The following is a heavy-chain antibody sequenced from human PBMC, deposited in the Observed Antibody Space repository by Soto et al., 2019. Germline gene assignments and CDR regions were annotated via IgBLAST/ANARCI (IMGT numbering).Heavy chain of an antibody. CDR3: TTDCCGGRYYPGASYSYYGMDV. J-gene: IGHJ6*02. CDR1: GFSFNIAW. D-gene: IGHD2-15*01. CDR2: IKSKTYGGTA. Sequence: PGGSLRLSCAASGFSFNIAWMSWVRQAPGKGLEWVGRIKSKTYGGTADYAAPVKGRFTISRDDSATTLFLHMNSLKTEDTGVYYCTTDCCGGRYYPGASYSYYGMDVWGPGTTVTVSS. V-gene: IGHV3-15*01.